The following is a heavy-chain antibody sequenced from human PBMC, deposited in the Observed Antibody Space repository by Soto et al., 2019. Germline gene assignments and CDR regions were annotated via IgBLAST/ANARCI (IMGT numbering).Heavy chain of an antibody. V-gene: IGHV4-59*01. D-gene: IGHD2-21*01. Sequence: KSSETLSLTCTVSGGSISSYYWSWIRQPPGKGLEWIGYIYYSGSTNYNPSLKSRVTISVDTSKNQFSLKLSSVTAADTAVYYCARRGGGLDYWGQGTLVTVSS. CDR3: ARRGGGLDY. CDR2: IYYSGST. CDR1: GGSISSYY. J-gene: IGHJ4*02.